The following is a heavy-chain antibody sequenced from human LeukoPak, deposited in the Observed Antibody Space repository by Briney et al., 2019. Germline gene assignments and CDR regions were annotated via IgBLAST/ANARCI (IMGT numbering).Heavy chain of an antibody. D-gene: IGHD3-10*01. CDR2: INPSGGST. V-gene: IGHV1-46*01. Sequence: RGASVKVSCKASGYTFTSYYIHWVRQAPGQGLEWMGLINPSGGSTNYAQKFQDRVTMTRDTSTSTVYMELSSLRSEDTAVYYCARGPRITMVRGGQWYYYMDVWGKGTTVTISS. J-gene: IGHJ6*03. CDR1: GYTFTSYY. CDR3: ARGPRITMVRGGQWYYYMDV.